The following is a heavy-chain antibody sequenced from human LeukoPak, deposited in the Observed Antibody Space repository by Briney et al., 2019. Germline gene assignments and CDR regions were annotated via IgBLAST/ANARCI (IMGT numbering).Heavy chain of an antibody. D-gene: IGHD6-13*01. CDR3: ARGQQRGSSDY. CDR2: VYSSGSA. J-gene: IGHJ4*02. Sequence: SETLSLTCTVSGGSISSGSDYWSWIRQSAGKGLEWIGRVYSSGSANYNPSLKSRLTMAVDTSKNQISLKLTSVTAADTAVYYCARGQQRGSSDYWGQGTLVTVSS. CDR1: GGSISSGSDY. V-gene: IGHV4-61*02.